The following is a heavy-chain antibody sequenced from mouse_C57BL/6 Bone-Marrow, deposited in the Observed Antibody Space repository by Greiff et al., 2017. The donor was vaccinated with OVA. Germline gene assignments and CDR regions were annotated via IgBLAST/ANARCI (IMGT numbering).Heavy chain of an antibody. V-gene: IGHV5-16*01. CDR3: AREDYGRRYVDV. CDR1: GFTFSDYY. J-gene: IGHJ1*03. CDR2: INYDGSST. D-gene: IGHD1-1*01. Sequence: EVKLVESEGGLVQPGSSMKLSCTASGFTFSDYYMAWVRQVPEKGLEWVANINYDGSSTYYLDSLKSRFIISRDNAKNILYLQMSSLKSEDTATYYCAREDYGRRYVDVWGTGTTVTVSS.